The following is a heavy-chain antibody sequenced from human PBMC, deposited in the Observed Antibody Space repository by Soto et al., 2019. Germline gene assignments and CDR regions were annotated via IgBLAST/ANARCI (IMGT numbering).Heavy chain of an antibody. CDR2: IGFAGNNK. Sequence: PVGSLRLSCVASGFPFDSYGIHWVRRAPGKGLEWVATIGFAGNNKYYADSVKGRFTISRDNSKNTLYLHINSLKVDDTAMYYCARAHSTAWHYFDYWGPGTLVTVSS. D-gene: IGHD2-21*02. CDR1: GFPFDSYG. CDR3: ARAHSTAWHYFDY. J-gene: IGHJ4*02. V-gene: IGHV3-33*01.